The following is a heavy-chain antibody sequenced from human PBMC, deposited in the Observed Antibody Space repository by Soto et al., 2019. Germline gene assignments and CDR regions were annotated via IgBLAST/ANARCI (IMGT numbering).Heavy chain of an antibody. J-gene: IGHJ4*02. CDR1: GGSFSGYY. D-gene: IGHD6-6*01. CDR2: INHSGST. Sequence: SETLSLTCAVYGGSFSGYYWSWIRQPPGKGLEWIGEINHSGSTNYNPSLKSRVTISVDTSKNQFSLKLSSVTAADTAVYYCARTHIAARLVGSDYWGQGTLVTVSS. CDR3: ARTHIAARLVGSDY. V-gene: IGHV4-34*01.